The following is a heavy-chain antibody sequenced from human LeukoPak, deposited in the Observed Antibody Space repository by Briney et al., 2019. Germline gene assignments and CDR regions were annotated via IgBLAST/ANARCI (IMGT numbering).Heavy chain of an antibody. CDR3: ARGGRTLVRNAY. V-gene: IGHV1-2*02. CDR2: INPSRGGT. Sequence: ASVKVSCKASGYTFITYGINWVRQAPGQGLEWMGWINPSRGGTNYAQKFQGRVTLTRDTSISTAYMELSSLKSDDTAVYYCARGGRTLVRNAYWGQGTLVTVSS. D-gene: IGHD3-10*01. CDR1: GYTFITYG. J-gene: IGHJ4*02.